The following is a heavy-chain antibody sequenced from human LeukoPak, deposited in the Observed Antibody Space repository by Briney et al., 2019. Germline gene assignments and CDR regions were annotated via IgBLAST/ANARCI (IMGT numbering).Heavy chain of an antibody. CDR1: GDSTSSDRYY. J-gene: IGHJ4*02. Sequence: SETLSLTCSVSGDSTSSDRYYGGWVRQPPGKGLEWIGYIYYSGSTYYNPSLKSRVTMSVDTSKNQFFLKLNSVTDADTAVYYCARGRPYSGGYHLDYWGQGTLVTVSA. V-gene: IGHV4-39*02. D-gene: IGHD1-26*01. CDR2: IYYSGST. CDR3: ARGRPYSGGYHLDY.